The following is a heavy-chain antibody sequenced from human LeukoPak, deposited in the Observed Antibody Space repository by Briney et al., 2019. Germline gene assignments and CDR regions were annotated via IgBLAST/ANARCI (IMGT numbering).Heavy chain of an antibody. V-gene: IGHV4-39*01. Sequence: PSETLSLTCTVSGGSISGSSYCWGWIRQPPGKGLEWIGSIYYSGSTYYNPSLKSRVTISVDTSKNQFSLKLSSVTAADTAVYYCARHRTPRGYGDYPLNWFDPWGQGTLVTVSS. CDR3: ARHRTPRGYGDYPLNWFDP. CDR2: IYYSGST. CDR1: GGSISGSSYC. J-gene: IGHJ5*02. D-gene: IGHD4-17*01.